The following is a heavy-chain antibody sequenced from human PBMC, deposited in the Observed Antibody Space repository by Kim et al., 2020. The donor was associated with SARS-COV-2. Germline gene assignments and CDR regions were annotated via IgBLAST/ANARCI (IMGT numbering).Heavy chain of an antibody. V-gene: IGHV4-31*03. CDR1: GGSISSGGYY. D-gene: IGHD3-3*02. CDR2: IYYSGST. Sequence: SETLSLTCTVSGGSISSGGYYWSWIRQHPGKGLEWIGYIYYSGSTYYNPSLKSRVTISVDTSKNQFSLKLSSVTAADTAVYYCARGVRPHFFFDYWGQGTLVTVSS. J-gene: IGHJ4*02. CDR3: ARGVRPHFFFDY.